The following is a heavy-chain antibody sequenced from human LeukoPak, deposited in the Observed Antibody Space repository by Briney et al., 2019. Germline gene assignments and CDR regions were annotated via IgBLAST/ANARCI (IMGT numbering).Heavy chain of an antibody. Sequence: GGSLRLSCAASGFTFSSYAMHWVRQAPGKGLEWVASISYDGSNKYYADSLKGRFTISRDNSKKTLYLQMNSLRAEDSAVYYCVREKSGYTNGWYLFDYWGQGTLVTVSS. D-gene: IGHD6-19*01. J-gene: IGHJ4*02. V-gene: IGHV3-30-3*01. CDR2: ISYDGSNK. CDR1: GFTFSSYA. CDR3: VREKSGYTNGWYLFDY.